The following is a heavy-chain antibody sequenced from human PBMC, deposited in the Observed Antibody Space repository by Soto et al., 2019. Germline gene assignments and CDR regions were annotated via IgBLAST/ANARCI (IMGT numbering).Heavy chain of an antibody. Sequence: DVQVLESGGGLVQPGGSLRLSCAASGFTFSSFAMSWVRQAPGKGLEWVSSITDSGDETYYSDSVKGRFTITRDNPKNTVFLLLNSLRAEDTARYYCAEDASGRVAARFDHWGQGSLVTVSS. CDR2: ITDSGDET. V-gene: IGHV3-23*01. CDR3: AEDASGRVAARFDH. D-gene: IGHD6-13*01. CDR1: GFTFSSFA. J-gene: IGHJ4*02.